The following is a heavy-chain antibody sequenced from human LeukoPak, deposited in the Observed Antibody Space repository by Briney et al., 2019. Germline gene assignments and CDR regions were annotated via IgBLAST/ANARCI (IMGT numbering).Heavy chain of an antibody. CDR3: ARGYYDILTGYSMDWFDP. V-gene: IGHV1-2*02. CDR2: INPNSGGT. CDR1: GGTFSSYA. D-gene: IGHD3-9*01. Sequence: ASVKVSCKASGGTFSSYAISWVRQAPGQGLEWMGWINPNSGGTNYAQKFQGRVTMTRDTSISTAYMELSRLRSDDTAVYYCARGYYDILTGYSMDWFDPWGQGTLVTVSS. J-gene: IGHJ5*02.